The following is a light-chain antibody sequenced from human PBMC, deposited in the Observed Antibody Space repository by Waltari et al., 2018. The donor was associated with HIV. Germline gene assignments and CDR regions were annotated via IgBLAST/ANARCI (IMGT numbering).Light chain of an antibody. V-gene: IGKV1-39*01. CDR2: GAS. CDR1: QNIGNF. Sequence: DIQMTQSPLRLPASVGDRVTITCRASQNIGNFLNWYLHKPGTATKLLIYGASSLQGGVPSRFSGGGSGTDFFLTISNLQLEDFGIYYCQQSYNSPVTFGQGTKVEI. CDR3: QQSYNSPVT. J-gene: IGKJ2*01.